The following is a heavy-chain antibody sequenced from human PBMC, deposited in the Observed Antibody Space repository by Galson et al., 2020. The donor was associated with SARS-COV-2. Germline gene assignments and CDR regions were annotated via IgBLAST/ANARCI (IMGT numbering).Heavy chain of an antibody. CDR1: GGSISSGGYY. J-gene: IGHJ4*02. CDR2: IYYSGST. Sequence: ASETLSLTCTVSGGSISSGGYYWSWIRQHPGKGLEWIGYIYYSGSTYYNPSLTSRVTISVDTSKNQFSLKLSSVTAADTAVYYCARVYAYYDYVWGSYRPDYFDYWGQGTLVTVSS. CDR3: ARVYAYYDYVWGSYRPDYFDY. D-gene: IGHD3-16*02. V-gene: IGHV4-31*03.